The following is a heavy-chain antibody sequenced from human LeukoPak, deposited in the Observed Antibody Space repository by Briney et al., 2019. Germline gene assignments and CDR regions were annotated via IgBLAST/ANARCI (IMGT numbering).Heavy chain of an antibody. J-gene: IGHJ1*01. V-gene: IGHV3-7*04. Sequence: GGSLRLSCAASGFTFSTYWMNWVRQAPNKGLEWVANIKADGDEKHYVHSVRGRFTISRDNATNQVFLQMNSLRVDDTAVYYCARGYCDRTDCYGAPDWWGQDTLVTVSS. CDR3: ARGYCDRTDCYGAPDW. CDR1: GFTFSTYW. D-gene: IGHD2-2*01. CDR2: IKADGDEK.